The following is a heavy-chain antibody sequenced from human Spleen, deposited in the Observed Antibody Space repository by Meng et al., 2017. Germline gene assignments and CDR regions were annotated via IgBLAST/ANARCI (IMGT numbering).Heavy chain of an antibody. D-gene: IGHD1-26*01. Sequence: GESLKISCAASGFTFSSYSMNWVRQAPGKGLEWVSSISSSGGYIYYADSVKGRFTISRDNAKNSLYLQMNSLRAEDTAVYYCARGSRVGATSPLDYWGQGTLVTVSS. CDR2: ISSSGGYI. CDR1: GFTFSSYS. CDR3: ARGSRVGATSPLDY. J-gene: IGHJ4*02. V-gene: IGHV3-21*01.